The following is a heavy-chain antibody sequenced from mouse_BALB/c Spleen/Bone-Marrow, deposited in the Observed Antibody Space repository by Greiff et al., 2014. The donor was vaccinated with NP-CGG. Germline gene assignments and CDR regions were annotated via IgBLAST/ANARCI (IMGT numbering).Heavy chain of an antibody. J-gene: IGHJ2*01. CDR1: GYTFTSSW. CDR2: IHPNSGNT. D-gene: IGHD1-1*01. Sequence: QVQLQQSGSVLVRPGASVKLSCKASGYTFTSSWMHWAKQRPGQGLEWIGEIHPNSGNTNYNEKFKGKATLTVDTSPSTAYVDLSSLTSEDSAVYYCANYYGSSSYWGQGTTLTVSS. V-gene: IGHV1S130*01. CDR3: ANYYGSSSY.